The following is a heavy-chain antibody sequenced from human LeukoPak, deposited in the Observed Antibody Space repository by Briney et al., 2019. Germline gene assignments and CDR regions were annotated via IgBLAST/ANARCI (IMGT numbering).Heavy chain of an antibody. D-gene: IGHD3-22*01. J-gene: IGHJ4*02. CDR2: IGPTGDT. CDR3: ARAGIDSSGYYRFDY. CDR1: GFTFSSYD. Sequence: GGSLRLSCAASGFTFSSYDMHWVRQATGKGLEWVSSIGPTGDTYYPASVKGRFTISRENAKNSFFLQMNSLRAGDTAVYYCARAGIDSSGYYRFDYWGQGTLVTVSS. V-gene: IGHV3-13*01.